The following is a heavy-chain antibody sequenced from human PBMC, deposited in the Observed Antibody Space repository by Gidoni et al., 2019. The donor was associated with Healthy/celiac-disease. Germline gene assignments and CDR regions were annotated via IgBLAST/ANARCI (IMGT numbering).Heavy chain of an antibody. V-gene: IGHV4-34*01. CDR2: INHSGST. CDR3: ARAGYSYGYSP. CDR1: GGSFSGYY. J-gene: IGHJ5*02. D-gene: IGHD5-18*01. Sequence: QVQLQQWGAGLLKPSETLSLTCAVYGGSFSGYYWSWIRQPPGKGLEWIGEINHSGSTNYNPSLKSRVIISVDTSKNQFSLKLSSVTAADTAVYYCARAGYSYGYSPWGQGTLVTVSS.